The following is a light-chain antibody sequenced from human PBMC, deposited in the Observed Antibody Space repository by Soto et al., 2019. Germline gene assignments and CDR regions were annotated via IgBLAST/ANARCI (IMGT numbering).Light chain of an antibody. CDR2: WAS. J-gene: IGKJ4*01. Sequence: DIVRTQSPDSLAVSLGERATINCKSSQSVLYSSNNKNYLAWYQQKPGQPPKLLIYWASTRESGVPDRFSGSGSGTDFTLTISSLQAEDVAVYYCQQYYSTPPLTFGGGTKVDIK. CDR3: QQYYSTPPLT. V-gene: IGKV4-1*01. CDR1: QSVLYSSNNKNY.